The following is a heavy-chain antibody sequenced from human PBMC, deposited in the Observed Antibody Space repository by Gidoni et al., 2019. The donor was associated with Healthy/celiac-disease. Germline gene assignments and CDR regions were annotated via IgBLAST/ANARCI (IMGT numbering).Heavy chain of an antibody. V-gene: IGHV4-4*02. CDR1: GGSISSSNW. Sequence: QVQLQESGPGLVKPSGTLSLTCAVSGGSISSSNWWSWVRQPPGKGLEWIGEIYHSGSTNYNPSLKSRVTISVDKSKNQFSLKLSSVTAADTAVYYCASSQNYRDGYNFGYYYMDVWGKGTTVTVSS. J-gene: IGHJ6*03. D-gene: IGHD5-12*01. CDR2: IYHSGST. CDR3: ASSQNYRDGYNFGYYYMDV.